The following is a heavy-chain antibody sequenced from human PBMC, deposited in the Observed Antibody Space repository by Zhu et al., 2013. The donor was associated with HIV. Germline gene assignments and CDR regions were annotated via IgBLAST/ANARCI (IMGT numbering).Heavy chain of an antibody. V-gene: IGHV1-2*02. CDR1: GYNFNNYF. CDR2: INPSTWDT. CDR3: ARALTRTLSINDGRAALDL. D-gene: IGHD1-1*01. J-gene: IGHJ4*02. Sequence: QVQLLQSGAEIKRPGASVTMSCTASGYNFNNYFINWVRQAPGQGPEWMGWINPSTWDTTLAPTFHGRVALTRATSSNTIYLFLSYLRPDDTAVYFCARALTRTLSINDGRAALDLWGQGTDLTVST.